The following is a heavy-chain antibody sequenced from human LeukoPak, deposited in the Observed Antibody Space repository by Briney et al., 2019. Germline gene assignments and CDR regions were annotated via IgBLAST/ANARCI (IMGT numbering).Heavy chain of an antibody. D-gene: IGHD4-23*01. CDR3: AKNNEGYYGGNSMDY. Sequence: PGRSLRLSCAASGFTFSSYGMHWVRQAPGKGLEWVAVISYDGSNKYYADSVKGRFTISRDNSKNTLYLQMNSLRAEDAAVYYCAKNNEGYYGGNSMDYWGQGTLVTVSS. J-gene: IGHJ4*02. CDR2: ISYDGSNK. V-gene: IGHV3-30*18. CDR1: GFTFSSYG.